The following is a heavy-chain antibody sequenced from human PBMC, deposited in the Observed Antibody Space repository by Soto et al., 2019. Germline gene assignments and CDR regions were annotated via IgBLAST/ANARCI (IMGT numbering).Heavy chain of an antibody. CDR3: ARAGGEWLRWFDP. V-gene: IGHV1-69*02. J-gene: IGHJ5*02. D-gene: IGHD5-12*01. CDR1: GGTFSSYT. Sequence: QVQLVQSGAEVQKPGSSVKVSCKASGGTFSSYTISWVRQAPGQGLEWMGRIIPILGIANYAQKFQGRVTITADKSTSTAYMELSSLRSEDTAVYYCARAGGEWLRWFDPWGQGTLVTVSS. CDR2: IIPILGIA.